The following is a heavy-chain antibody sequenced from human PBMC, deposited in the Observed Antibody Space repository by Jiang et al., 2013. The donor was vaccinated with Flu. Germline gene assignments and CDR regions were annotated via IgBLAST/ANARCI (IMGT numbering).Heavy chain of an antibody. Sequence: SSVKVSCKASGGTFSSYAISWVRQAPGQGLEWMGGIIPIFGTANYAQKFQGRVTITADESTSTAYMELSSLRSEDTAVYYCARDHVGATRSRLGYWGQGTLVTVSS. J-gene: IGHJ4*02. V-gene: IGHV1-69*01. D-gene: IGHD1-26*01. CDR1: GGTFSSYA. CDR2: IIPIFGTA. CDR3: ARDHVGATRSRLGY.